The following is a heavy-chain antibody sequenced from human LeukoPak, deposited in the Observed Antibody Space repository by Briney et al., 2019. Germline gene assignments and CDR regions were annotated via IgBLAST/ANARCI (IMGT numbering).Heavy chain of an antibody. V-gene: IGHV3-21*01. Sequence: PGGSLRLSCAASGFTFRSYSMNWVRQAPGKGLEWGSSISSSSSYIYYAHSVKGRFTISRDNAKNSLYLQMNRLRAEDTAVYYCARGVPVNPDHWGQGTLVTVSS. CDR3: ARGVPVNPDH. CDR2: ISSSSSYI. D-gene: IGHD4-17*01. J-gene: IGHJ4*02. CDR1: GFTFRSYS.